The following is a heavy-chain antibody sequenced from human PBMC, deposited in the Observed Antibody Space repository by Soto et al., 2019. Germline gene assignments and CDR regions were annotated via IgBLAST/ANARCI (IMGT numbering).Heavy chain of an antibody. CDR3: ARARKITIFGVVISTYYYYGMDV. J-gene: IGHJ6*02. V-gene: IGHV1-8*01. Sequence: ASVKVSCKASGYTFTSYDINWVRQATGQGLEWMGWMNPNSGNTGYAQKFQGRVTMTRNTSISTAYMELSSLRSEDTAVYYCARARKITIFGVVISTYYYYGMDVWGQGTTVTVSS. CDR2: MNPNSGNT. D-gene: IGHD3-3*01. CDR1: GYTFTSYD.